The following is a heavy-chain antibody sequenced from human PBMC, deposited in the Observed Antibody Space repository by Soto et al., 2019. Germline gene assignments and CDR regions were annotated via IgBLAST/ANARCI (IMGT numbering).Heavy chain of an antibody. Sequence: GGSLSLSCAASGFTFSNYAMSWVRQAPGKGLEWVSDISGSGGITYYADSVKGRFTISRDNSKSTLYLQVNSLRAEDTAVYYCAKDRFTPYYFDYWGQGTLVTVSS. V-gene: IGHV3-23*01. J-gene: IGHJ4*02. D-gene: IGHD2-15*01. CDR1: GFTFSNYA. CDR3: AKDRFTPYYFDY. CDR2: ISGSGGIT.